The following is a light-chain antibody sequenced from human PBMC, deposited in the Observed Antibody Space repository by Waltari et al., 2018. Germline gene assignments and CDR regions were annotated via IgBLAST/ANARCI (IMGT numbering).Light chain of an antibody. CDR2: GNN. CDR3: QSYDTSLGGSV. Sequence: QPVLTQPPSVSGAPGQRVTISCTGSSSNIGAGFDVHWYQQLPGTAPKLLIHGNNNRPSGVPDRFSGSTAGTSASLAITGLQAEDEADYYCQSYDTSLGGSVFGTGTKVTVL. J-gene: IGLJ1*01. V-gene: IGLV1-40*01. CDR1: SSNIGAGFD.